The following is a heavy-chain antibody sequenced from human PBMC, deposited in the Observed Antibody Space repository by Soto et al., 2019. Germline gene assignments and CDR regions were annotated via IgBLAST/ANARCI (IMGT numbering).Heavy chain of an antibody. CDR3: ARRLYGDYDY. CDR1: GYSFTTSG. D-gene: IGHD4-17*01. Sequence: QAQLVQSRAEVREPGASVKVSCKASGYSFTTSGITWVRQAPGQGLEWMGWISTYNGNTNYAQKLQDRVTLTTDTSTSTAYMELRSLRSDDTAIYYCARRLYGDYDYWGQGTLVNVSS. J-gene: IGHJ4*02. CDR2: ISTYNGNT. V-gene: IGHV1-18*01.